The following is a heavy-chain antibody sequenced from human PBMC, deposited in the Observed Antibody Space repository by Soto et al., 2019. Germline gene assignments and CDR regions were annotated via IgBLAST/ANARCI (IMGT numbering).Heavy chain of an antibody. V-gene: IGHV5-51*01. CDR3: ARLNANYYYDSSGYYYGY. CDR1: GYSFTSYW. J-gene: IGHJ4*02. Sequence: GESLKISCKGSGYSFTSYWIGWVRQMPGKGLEWMGIIYPGDSDTRYSPSFQGQVTISADKSISTAYLQRSSLKASDTAMYYCARLNANYYYDSSGYYYGYWGQGTLVTVSS. D-gene: IGHD3-22*01. CDR2: IYPGDSDT.